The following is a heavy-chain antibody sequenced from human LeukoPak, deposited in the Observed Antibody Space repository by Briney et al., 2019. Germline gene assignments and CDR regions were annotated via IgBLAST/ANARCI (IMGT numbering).Heavy chain of an antibody. CDR2: ISYDGSNK. Sequence: GGSLRLSCAASGFTFSSYAMHWVRQAPGKGLEWVAVISYDGSNKYYADSVKGRFTISRDNSKNTLYLQMNSLRAEDTAVYYCARAAEDYVWGSYRPFDDWGQGTLVTVSS. D-gene: IGHD3-16*02. V-gene: IGHV3-30-3*01. J-gene: IGHJ4*02. CDR3: ARAAEDYVWGSYRPFDD. CDR1: GFTFSSYA.